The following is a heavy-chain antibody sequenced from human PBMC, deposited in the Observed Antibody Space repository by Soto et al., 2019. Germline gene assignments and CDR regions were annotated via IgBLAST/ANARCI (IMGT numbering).Heavy chain of an antibody. Sequence: PGGSLRLSCSASAFAFSDFWMSWVRQGPGKRLEWVANINYDGTEKFYVDSVRGRFSISRDNARNSLHLQMNGLRAEDTGMYYCARPTGNGWFEDDHWGQGSLVTVS. V-gene: IGHV3-7*01. J-gene: IGHJ4*02. CDR1: AFAFSDFW. D-gene: IGHD3-10*01. CDR3: ARPTGNGWFEDDH. CDR2: INYDGTEK.